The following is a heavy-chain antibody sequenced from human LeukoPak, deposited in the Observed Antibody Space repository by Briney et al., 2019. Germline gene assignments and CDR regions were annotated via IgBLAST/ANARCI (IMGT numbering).Heavy chain of an antibody. J-gene: IGHJ4*02. Sequence: GGSLKLSCAASGFTFSGSAMHWVRQASGKGLEWVGRIRSKANSYATAYAASVKGRFTISRDDSKSTAYLQMNSLKTEDTAVYYCTTAYGSVDYWGQGTLVTVSS. CDR1: GFTFSGSA. V-gene: IGHV3-73*01. CDR2: IRSKANSYAT. D-gene: IGHD3-10*01. CDR3: TTAYGSVDY.